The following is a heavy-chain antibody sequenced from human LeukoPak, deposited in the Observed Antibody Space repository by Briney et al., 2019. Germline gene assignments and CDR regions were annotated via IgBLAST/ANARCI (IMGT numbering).Heavy chain of an antibody. CDR3: ARVNELDY. V-gene: IGHV1-18*01. CDR1: GGTFSSYA. Sequence: ASVKVSCKASGGTFSSYAISWVRQAPGQGLEWMGWINPNSGGTNYAQKLQGRVTMTTDTSTSTAYMELRSLRSDDTAVYYCARVNELDYWGQGTLVTVSS. D-gene: IGHD1-1*01. J-gene: IGHJ4*02. CDR2: INPNSGGT.